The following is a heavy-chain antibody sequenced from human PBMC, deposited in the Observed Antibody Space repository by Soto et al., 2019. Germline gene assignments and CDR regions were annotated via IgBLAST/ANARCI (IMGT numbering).Heavy chain of an antibody. V-gene: IGHV3-48*02. CDR1: GFTLSSYS. CDR2: ISSSSSTI. D-gene: IGHD3-16*01. CDR3: VRGGAFKIDY. Sequence: EVQLVESVGRLVQPGGSLRLSCAASGFTLSSYSMNWARQAPGKGLEWVSYISSSSSTIYYADSVKGRFTISRDNAKNSLYLQMNSLRDEDTAVYYCVRGGAFKIDYWGQGTLVTVSS. J-gene: IGHJ4*02.